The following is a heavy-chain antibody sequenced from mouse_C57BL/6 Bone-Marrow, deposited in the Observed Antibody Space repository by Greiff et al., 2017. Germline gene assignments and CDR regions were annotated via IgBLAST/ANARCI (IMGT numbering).Heavy chain of an antibody. D-gene: IGHD2-3*01. J-gene: IGHJ3*01. CDR1: GYTFTSYW. CDR3: ARGGYYVPCAY. Sequence: VQLQQPGAELVMPGASVKLSCKASGYTFTSYWMHWVKQRPGQGLEWIGEIDPSDSYTNYNQKFKGKSTLTVDKSSSTAYMQLSSLTSEDSAVYYCARGGYYVPCAYWGQGTLVTVSA. CDR2: IDPSDSYT. V-gene: IGHV1-69*01.